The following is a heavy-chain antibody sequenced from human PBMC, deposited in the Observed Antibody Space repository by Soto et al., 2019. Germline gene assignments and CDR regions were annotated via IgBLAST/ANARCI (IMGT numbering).Heavy chain of an antibody. Sequence: ASVKVSCKASGYTFTSYDINWVRQATGQGLEWMGWMNPNSGNTGYAQKFQGRVTMTRNTSISTAYMELSSLRSEDTAVYYCARGVERGYSYGYYYYYYMDVWGKGTTVTVSS. CDR2: MNPNSGNT. J-gene: IGHJ6*03. CDR1: GYTFTSYD. CDR3: ARGVERGYSYGYYYYYYMDV. D-gene: IGHD5-18*01. V-gene: IGHV1-8*01.